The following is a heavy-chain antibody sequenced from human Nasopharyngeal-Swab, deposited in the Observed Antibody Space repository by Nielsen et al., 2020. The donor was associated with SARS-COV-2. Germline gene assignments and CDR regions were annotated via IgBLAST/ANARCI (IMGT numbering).Heavy chain of an antibody. CDR1: GFTFSSYA. CDR2: ISGSGGST. J-gene: IGHJ4*02. V-gene: IGHV3-23*01. D-gene: IGHD2-2*03. CDR3: AKDLGIVVVPAARGPFDY. Sequence: GGSLRLSCAASGFTFSSYAMSWVRQAPGKGLEWVSAISGSGGSTYYADSVKGRFTISRDNSKNTLYLQMNSLRAEDTAVYYCAKDLGIVVVPAARGPFDYWGQGTLVTVSS.